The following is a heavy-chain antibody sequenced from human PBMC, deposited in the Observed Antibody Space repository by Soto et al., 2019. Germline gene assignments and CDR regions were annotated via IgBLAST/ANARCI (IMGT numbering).Heavy chain of an antibody. Sequence: QVQLVESGGGVVQPGRSLRLSCAASGFSFSSYAMRWVRQAPGNGLEWVAVISYDGSNKYYADFVKGRFTISRDNSKNTLYLQMNSLRAEDTAVYYCASSTYYDILTGNLWGQGTLVTVSS. J-gene: IGHJ5*02. V-gene: IGHV3-30-3*01. CDR1: GFSFSSYA. CDR2: ISYDGSNK. D-gene: IGHD3-9*01. CDR3: ASSTYYDILTGNL.